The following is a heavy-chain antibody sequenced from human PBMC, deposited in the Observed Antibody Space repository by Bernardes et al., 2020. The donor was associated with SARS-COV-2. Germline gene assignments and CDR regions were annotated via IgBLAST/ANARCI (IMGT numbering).Heavy chain of an antibody. V-gene: IGHV1-24*01. Sequence: ASVKVSCKVSGYTLTELSMHWVRQAPGKGLEWMGGFDTEDGETIYAQKFQGRLTMTEDTSTDTAYMELSSLRSEDTAVYYCATGSPVAGTAGDWFDPWGQGTLVTVSS. CDR3: ATGSPVAGTAGDWFDP. CDR2: FDTEDGET. J-gene: IGHJ5*02. CDR1: GYTLTELS. D-gene: IGHD6-19*01.